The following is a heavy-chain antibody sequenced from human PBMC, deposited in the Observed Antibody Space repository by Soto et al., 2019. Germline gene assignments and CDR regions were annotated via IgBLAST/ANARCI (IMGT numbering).Heavy chain of an antibody. J-gene: IGHJ6*02. CDR3: ARGGLQHALDV. CDR1: GFTFSNYW. D-gene: IGHD6-13*01. CDR2: VNNDGTDT. V-gene: IGHV3-74*03. Sequence: EVQLVESGGGLVQPGGSLRLSCAASGFTFSNYWMYWVRQAPGKGLVWVSRVNNDGTDTTHADSVKGRFTISRDNSENTLYLQMNSLRAEDTAVYYCARGGLQHALDVWGQGSTVTVSS.